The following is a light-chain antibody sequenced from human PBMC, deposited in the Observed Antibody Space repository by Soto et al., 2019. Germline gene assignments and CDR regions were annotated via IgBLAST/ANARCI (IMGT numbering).Light chain of an antibody. Sequence: DIQLTQSPSFLSASVGDRVTITCRASQGISSYLAWYQQKPGKAPKLLIYAASTLHSGVPSRFSGGGSGTEFALTISSLQPEDLATYDGQHLITYPLTFGGGTEVEIK. CDR2: AAS. J-gene: IGKJ4*01. V-gene: IGKV1-9*01. CDR3: QHLITYPLT. CDR1: QGISSY.